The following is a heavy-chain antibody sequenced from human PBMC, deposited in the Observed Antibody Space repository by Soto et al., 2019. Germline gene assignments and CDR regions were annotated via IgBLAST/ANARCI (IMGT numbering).Heavy chain of an antibody. CDR2: IKSKTDGGTT. J-gene: IGHJ4*02. CDR1: GFTFSRFE. D-gene: IGHD6-13*01. Sequence: GGSLRLSCAASGFTFSRFELHWVRQAPGKGLEWVGRIKSKTDGGTTDYAAPVKGRFTISRDDSKNTLYLQMDSLKTEDTAVYYCTTGVSQKAAAGTGYWGQGTLVTVSS. V-gene: IGHV3-15*01. CDR3: TTGVSQKAAAGTGY.